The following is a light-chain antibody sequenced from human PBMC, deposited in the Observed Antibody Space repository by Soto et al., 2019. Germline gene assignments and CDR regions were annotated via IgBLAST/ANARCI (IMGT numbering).Light chain of an antibody. V-gene: IGKV3-20*01. CDR3: QQYGSTPYT. J-gene: IGKJ2*01. CDR1: QSVRSRY. CDR2: GAS. Sequence: EIVLTQSPGTLSLSPGERATLSCKASQSVRSRYLAWYQQKPGQAPRLLIYGASTRATGIPDRFSGSGSGTDFTLTISRLKSEDFAVYSCQQYGSTPYTFGQGTKVDIK.